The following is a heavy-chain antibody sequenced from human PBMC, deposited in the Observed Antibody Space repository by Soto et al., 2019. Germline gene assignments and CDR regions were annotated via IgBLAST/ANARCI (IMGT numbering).Heavy chain of an antibody. CDR3: ARAMSSGSWYGVADFDS. V-gene: IGHV3-7*03. D-gene: IGHD6-13*01. J-gene: IGHJ4*02. CDR2: IKQDGSEK. CDR1: GFTVSSYC. Sequence: EVQLVESGGGLVQPGGSLRLSCAASGFTVSSYCMSWVRQAPGKGLEWVANIKQDGSEKYYVDSVKGRFTITSDNAKNSLYLPMNGLRAEDTAVYYCARAMSSGSWYGVADFDSWGQGTLVTVAS.